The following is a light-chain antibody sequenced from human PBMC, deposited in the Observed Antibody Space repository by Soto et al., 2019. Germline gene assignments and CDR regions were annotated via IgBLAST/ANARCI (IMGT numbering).Light chain of an antibody. J-gene: IGLJ1*01. Sequence: QSALTQPASVSGSPGQSITISCTGTSSDVGAYNYVSWYRQYSEKAPKLMIYAVSNRPSGVSKRFSGSKSGNTASLTISGLQAEDEADYYCSSYTNIGTLVFGTGTKVTVL. CDR1: SSDVGAYNY. CDR2: AVS. V-gene: IGLV2-14*01. CDR3: SSYTNIGTLV.